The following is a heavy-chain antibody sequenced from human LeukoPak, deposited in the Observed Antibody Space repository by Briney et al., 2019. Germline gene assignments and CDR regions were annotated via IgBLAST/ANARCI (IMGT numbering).Heavy chain of an antibody. V-gene: IGHV4-61*05. Sequence: SETLSLTCTVSGGSISSSSYYWSWIRQPPGKGLEWIAYIDDSGNTNYNPSLKSRVTISVDTSRNEFFLKVNYVTAADTAVYYCARHLAARLGGARFSDYWGQGTLVTVSS. CDR1: GGSISSSSYY. CDR3: ARHLAARLGGARFSDY. CDR2: IDDSGNT. D-gene: IGHD2-21*01. J-gene: IGHJ4*02.